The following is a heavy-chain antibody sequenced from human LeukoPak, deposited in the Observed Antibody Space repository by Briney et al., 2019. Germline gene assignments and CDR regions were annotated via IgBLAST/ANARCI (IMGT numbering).Heavy chain of an antibody. CDR3: AKEFSDSGSVRG. CDR2: ISWNSGSI. V-gene: IGHV3-9*01. CDR1: GFTFDDYA. J-gene: IGHJ4*02. D-gene: IGHD6-19*01. Sequence: GRSLRLSCAASGFTFDDYAMHWVRQAPGKGLEWVSGISWNSGSIGYADSVKGRFTISRDNAKNSLYLQMNSLRAEDTALYYCAKEFSDSGSVRGWGQGTLVTVSS.